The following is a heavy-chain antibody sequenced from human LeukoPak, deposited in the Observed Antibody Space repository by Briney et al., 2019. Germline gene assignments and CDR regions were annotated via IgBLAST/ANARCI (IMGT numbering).Heavy chain of an antibody. CDR3: ARVRYYYDSSGYYVN. D-gene: IGHD3-22*01. CDR2: IRDKGNSYTT. Sequence: GGSLRLSCAASGFAFSDHYMDWVRQAPGKGLEWVGRIRDKGNSYTTEYAASVKGRFTISRDDSKNSVYLQMNSLKTEDKAVYYCARVRYYYDSSGYYVNWGQGTLVTVSS. V-gene: IGHV3-72*01. J-gene: IGHJ4*02. CDR1: GFAFSDHY.